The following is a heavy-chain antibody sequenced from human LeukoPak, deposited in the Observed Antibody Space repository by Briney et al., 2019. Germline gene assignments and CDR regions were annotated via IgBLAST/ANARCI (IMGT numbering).Heavy chain of an antibody. J-gene: IGHJ4*02. CDR3: ARHLRQQLVRRYPDY. Sequence: SETLSLTCTGSGGSISRSSYYWGWIRRPPGKGLEWIGSIYYSGSTYYNPSLKSRVTISVDTSKNQFSLKLSSVTAADTAVYYCARHLRQQLVRRYPDYWGQGTLVTVSS. D-gene: IGHD6-13*01. CDR1: GGSISRSSYY. V-gene: IGHV4-39*01. CDR2: IYYSGST.